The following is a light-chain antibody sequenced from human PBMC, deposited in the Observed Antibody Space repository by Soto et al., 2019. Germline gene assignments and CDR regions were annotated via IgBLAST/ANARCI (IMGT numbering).Light chain of an antibody. CDR2: GAS. CDR3: QQYNNWPGT. J-gene: IGKJ4*01. CDR1: QSVNSH. V-gene: IGKV3-15*01. Sequence: IVITQSPATLPVSPGERATLSCRTSQSVNSHLAWYQHKPGQAPRLLIYGASSRATGIPTRFSGSGSGTEFTLTIDSLQSEDFAIYFCQQYNNWPGTFGGGTKVDIK.